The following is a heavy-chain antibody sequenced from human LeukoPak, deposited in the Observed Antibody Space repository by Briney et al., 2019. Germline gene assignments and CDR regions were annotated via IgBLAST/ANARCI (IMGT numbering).Heavy chain of an antibody. CDR2: LSGSGGST. CDR3: AKLEASYDILTGYYKG. D-gene: IGHD3-9*01. Sequence: PGGSLRLSCAASGFTFSSYAMSWVRQAPGKGLEWVSALSGSGGSTYYADSVKGRFTISRDNSKNTLYLQMNSLRAEDTAVYYCAKLEASYDILTGYYKGWGQGTLVTVSS. CDR1: GFTFSSYA. V-gene: IGHV3-23*01. J-gene: IGHJ4*02.